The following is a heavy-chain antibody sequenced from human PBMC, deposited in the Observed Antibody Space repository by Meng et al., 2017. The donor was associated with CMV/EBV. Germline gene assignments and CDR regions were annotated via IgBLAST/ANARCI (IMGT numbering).Heavy chain of an antibody. J-gene: IGHJ4*02. D-gene: IGHD6-19*01. CDR3: ARGESSSGWYGTNFDY. CDR1: GYTFTRYD. Sequence: GYTFTRYDIHWVRQATGQGLEWMGWMNPNSGNTGYAQKFQGRVTMTRNTSISTAYMELSSLRSEDTAVYYCARGESSSGWYGTNFDYWGQGTLVTVSS. V-gene: IGHV1-8*01. CDR2: MNPNSGNT.